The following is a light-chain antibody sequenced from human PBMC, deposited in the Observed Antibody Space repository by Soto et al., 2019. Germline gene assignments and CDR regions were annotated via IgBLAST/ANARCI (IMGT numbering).Light chain of an antibody. Sequence: DIQMTQSPSSLSASVGDRVTITCRASQSISSYLNWYQQKPGKAPKLLIYAASSLQSGVPSRFSGSGYGSDFTLTISSLQPEDFATYYCQQSYSTPHTFGHGTKLEIK. CDR3: QQSYSTPHT. J-gene: IGKJ2*01. CDR1: QSISSY. CDR2: AAS. V-gene: IGKV1-39*01.